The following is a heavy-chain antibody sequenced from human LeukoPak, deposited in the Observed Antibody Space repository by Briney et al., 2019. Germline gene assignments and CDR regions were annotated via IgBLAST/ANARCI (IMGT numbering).Heavy chain of an antibody. CDR1: GFTFSSYS. D-gene: IGHD2-2*01. J-gene: IGHJ4*02. Sequence: GGSLRLSCAASGFTFSSYSMNWVRQAPGKGLEWVSSISGSSSYIYYADSVKGRFTISRDNSKNTLYLQMNSLRAEDTAVYYCAKTPDIVVVPAVTFDYWGQGTLVTVSS. V-gene: IGHV3-21*04. CDR2: ISGSSSYI. CDR3: AKTPDIVVVPAVTFDY.